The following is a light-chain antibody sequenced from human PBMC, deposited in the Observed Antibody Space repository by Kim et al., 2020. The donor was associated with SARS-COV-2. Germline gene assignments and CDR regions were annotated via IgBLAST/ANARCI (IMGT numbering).Light chain of an antibody. V-gene: IGKV3-20*01. CDR3: QQYDSSPFT. CDR1: QSVSSFY. J-gene: IGKJ2*01. CDR2: GSS. Sequence: PGERATLSFRASQSVSSFYLAWFQQRPGQAPRLLIYGSSSRATGIPDRFSGSGSGVDFTLTISRLEPEDFAVYYCQQYDSSPFTFGQGTKLEI.